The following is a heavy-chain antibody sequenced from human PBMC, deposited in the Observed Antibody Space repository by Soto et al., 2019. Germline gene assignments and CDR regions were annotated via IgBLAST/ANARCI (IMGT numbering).Heavy chain of an antibody. D-gene: IGHD5-18*01. Sequence: PSETLSLTRTVSGGSISSYYWSWIRQPPGKGLEWIGYIYYSGSTIYNPSLKSRVTISVDTSRNQFSLKLSSVTAADTAVYYCARNPRARGYSYGYYYYGMDVWGQGTTVTVSS. CDR3: ARNPRARGYSYGYYYYGMDV. CDR2: IYYSGST. V-gene: IGHV4-59*01. CDR1: GGSISSYY. J-gene: IGHJ6*02.